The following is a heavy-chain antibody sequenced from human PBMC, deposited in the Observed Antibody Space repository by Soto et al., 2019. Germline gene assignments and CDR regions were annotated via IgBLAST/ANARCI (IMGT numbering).Heavy chain of an antibody. CDR3: ARVYLKNYDILTGYHHPIDY. J-gene: IGHJ4*02. D-gene: IGHD3-9*01. Sequence: PSETLSLTCTVSVVSISSGDYYWSWIRQPPGKGLEWIGYIYYSGSTYYNPSLKSRVTISVDTSKNQFSLKLSSVTAADTAVYYCARVYLKNYDILTGYHHPIDYWGQGTLVTVSS. CDR1: VVSISSGDYY. V-gene: IGHV4-30-4*01. CDR2: IYYSGST.